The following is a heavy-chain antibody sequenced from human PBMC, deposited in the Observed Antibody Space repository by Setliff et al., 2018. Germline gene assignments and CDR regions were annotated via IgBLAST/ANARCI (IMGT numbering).Heavy chain of an antibody. J-gene: IGHJ3*01. V-gene: IGHV4-38-2*01. Sequence: TSETLSLTCDASGISITSGHYWGWIRQPPGKGLEWIATIYHRGRTYYNPSLDSRVTISLDTSKNQYSLRLRSVTAADTAVYYCASPRRDDLDTPFDAFDFWGQGIMVTVSS. CDR3: ASPRRDDLDTPFDAFDF. CDR2: IYHRGRT. D-gene: IGHD1-1*01. CDR1: GISITSGHY.